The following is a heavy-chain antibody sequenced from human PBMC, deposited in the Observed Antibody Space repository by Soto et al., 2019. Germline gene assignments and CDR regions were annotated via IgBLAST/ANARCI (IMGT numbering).Heavy chain of an antibody. V-gene: IGHV3-15*01. J-gene: IGHJ4*02. CDR1: GFTFSTAW. CDR2: IKRKSDGETI. CDR3: TTISGYYTSWDH. D-gene: IGHD5-12*01. Sequence: EVQLVESGGGLVKPGESLRVSCAASGFTFSTAWMTWVRQTPGKGLEWVGRIKRKSDGETIDYAAPVTGRFTISRDDSKNTLYLQMNRLKTEDTAVYYCTTISGYYTSWDHWGQGTLVTVSS.